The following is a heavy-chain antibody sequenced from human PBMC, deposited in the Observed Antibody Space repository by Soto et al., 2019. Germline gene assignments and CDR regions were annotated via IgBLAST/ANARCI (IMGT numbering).Heavy chain of an antibody. CDR3: ARDGDYYDSSGYST. CDR1: GGTFSSYA. CDR2: IIPIFGTA. J-gene: IGHJ5*02. D-gene: IGHD3-22*01. V-gene: IGHV1-69*01. Sequence: QVQLVQSGAEVKKPGSSVKVSCKASGGTFSSYAISWVRQAPGRGLEWMGGIIPIFGTANYAQKFQGRVTITADESTSTAYMELSSLRSEDTAVYYCARDGDYYDSSGYSTWGQGTLVTVSS.